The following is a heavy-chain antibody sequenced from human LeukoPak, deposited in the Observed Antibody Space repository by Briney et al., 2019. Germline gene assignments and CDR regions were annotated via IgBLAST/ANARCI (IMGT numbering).Heavy chain of an antibody. J-gene: IGHJ4*02. CDR2: MYFGGSS. CDR1: GGSISSYY. D-gene: IGHD5-18*01. V-gene: IGHV4-59*01. CDR3: TRASRGYSYGFAEY. Sequence: TSETLSLTCTVSGGSISSYYWSWIRQPPGKALEWIGYMYFGGSSNYNPSLKSRVTISVDTSKNQLSLNLDSVTAADTAVYYCTRASRGYSYGFAEYWGQGTLATVSS.